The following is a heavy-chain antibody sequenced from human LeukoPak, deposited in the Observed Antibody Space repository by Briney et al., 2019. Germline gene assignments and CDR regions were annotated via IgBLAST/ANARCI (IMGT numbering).Heavy chain of an antibody. J-gene: IGHJ3*02. CDR1: GGSISSYY. CDR2: IYTSGGT. CDR3: AGAPGLVRGLSDAFDI. Sequence: SETLSLTCTVSGGSISSYYWSWIRQPAGKGLERIGRIYTSGGTNYNPSLKSRVTMSVDTSKNQLSLKLSSVTAADTAVYYCAGAPGLVRGLSDAFDIWGRGTMVTVSS. V-gene: IGHV4-4*07. D-gene: IGHD3-10*01.